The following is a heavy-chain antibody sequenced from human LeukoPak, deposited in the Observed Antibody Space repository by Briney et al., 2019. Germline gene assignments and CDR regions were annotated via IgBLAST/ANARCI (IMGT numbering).Heavy chain of an antibody. J-gene: IGHJ6*03. CDR1: GFTFSDYY. CDR3: ARWICSSTSYYGSYHYYYMDV. D-gene: IGHD2-2*01. Sequence: GGSLRLSCAASGFTFSDYYMSWIRQAPGKGLEWVSYISSSGSTIYYADSVKGRFTISRDNSKNTLYLQMNSLRAEDTAVYYCARWICSSTSYYGSYHYYYMDVWGKGTTVTVSS. CDR2: ISSSGSTI. V-gene: IGHV3-11*04.